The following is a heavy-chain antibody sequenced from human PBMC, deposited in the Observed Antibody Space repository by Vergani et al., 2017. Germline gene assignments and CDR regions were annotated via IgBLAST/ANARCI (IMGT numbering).Heavy chain of an antibody. CDR1: GYTFSKYY. V-gene: IGHV1-46*03. CDR3: GRGDYGILTGYRY. J-gene: IGHJ4*02. CDR2: INPSGGHT. D-gene: IGHD3-9*01. Sequence: QVQVVQSGAEVKKSGASVKVSCKTSGYTFSKYYMHWVRQAPGQGLEWMGIINPSGGHTNYAQKFQGRVTMTRDTSTRTGYMELSSLRSEDTAIYYGGRGDYGILTGYRYWGQGTLVTVSA.